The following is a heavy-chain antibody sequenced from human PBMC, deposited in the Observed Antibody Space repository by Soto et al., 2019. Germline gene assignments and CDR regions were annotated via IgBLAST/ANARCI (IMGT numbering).Heavy chain of an antibody. D-gene: IGHD5-12*01. CDR3: ASYGSGYADY. V-gene: IGHV5-51*01. CDR1: GYSFTSDW. CDR2: IYPGDSDT. Sequence: RESLKISCKGSGYSFTSDWIGWVRQMPGKGPEWMGIIYPGDSDTRYSPSFQGQVTISADKSFSTAYLQWNSLKASDTAMYYCASYGSGYADYWGQGTLVTVSS. J-gene: IGHJ4*02.